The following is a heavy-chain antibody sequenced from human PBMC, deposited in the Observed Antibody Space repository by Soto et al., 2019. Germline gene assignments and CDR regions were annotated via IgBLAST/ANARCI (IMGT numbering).Heavy chain of an antibody. Sequence: PSETLSLTCTVSGGSISSYYWSWIRQPPGKGLEWIGYIYYSGSTNYNPSLKSRVTISVDTSKNQFSLKLSSVTAADTAVYYCARQAYGSGSYLEFDYWGQGTLVTVSS. D-gene: IGHD3-10*01. CDR3: ARQAYGSGSYLEFDY. CDR1: GGSISSYY. V-gene: IGHV4-59*01. J-gene: IGHJ4*02. CDR2: IYYSGST.